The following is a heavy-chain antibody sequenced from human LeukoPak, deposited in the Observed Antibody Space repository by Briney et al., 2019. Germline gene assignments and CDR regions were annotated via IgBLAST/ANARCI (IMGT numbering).Heavy chain of an antibody. CDR3: ARTSDGYSRGLYYFDY. Sequence: PSETLSLTCTVSGGSISSGGYYWSWIRQHPGKGLEWIGYIYYSGSTYYNPSLKSRVTISVDTSKNQFSLKLSSVTAADTAVYYCARTSDGYSRGLYYFDYWGQGTLVTVSS. J-gene: IGHJ4*02. D-gene: IGHD6-13*01. CDR2: IYYSGST. V-gene: IGHV4-31*03. CDR1: GGSISSGGYY.